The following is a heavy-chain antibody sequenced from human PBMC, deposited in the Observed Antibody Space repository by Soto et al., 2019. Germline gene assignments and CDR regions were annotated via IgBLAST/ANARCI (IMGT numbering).Heavy chain of an antibody. CDR1: GFTFSSYA. V-gene: IGHV3-23*01. Sequence: GGSLRLSCAASGFTFSSYAMSWVRQAPGKGLEWVSAISGSGGSTYYADSVKGRFTISRDNSKNTLYLQMNSLRAEDTAVYYCAKTPSNYYYYGMDVWGQGTTVTSP. J-gene: IGHJ6*02. CDR2: ISGSGGST. D-gene: IGHD4-4*01. CDR3: AKTPSNYYYYGMDV.